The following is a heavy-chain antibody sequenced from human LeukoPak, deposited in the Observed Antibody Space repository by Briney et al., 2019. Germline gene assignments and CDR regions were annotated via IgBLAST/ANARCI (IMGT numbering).Heavy chain of an antibody. Sequence: PSETLSLTCSVSGGSISSYYWSWIRQPPGKGLEWIGYIYDGGSANYNPSLKSRLTISVDTSKNQFSLKLSSVTAADTAVYYCARGAFSGYGDFGFDYWGQGTLVTASS. CDR1: GGSISSYY. CDR3: ARGAFSGYGDFGFDY. CDR2: IYDGGSA. V-gene: IGHV4-59*01. D-gene: IGHD4-17*01. J-gene: IGHJ4*02.